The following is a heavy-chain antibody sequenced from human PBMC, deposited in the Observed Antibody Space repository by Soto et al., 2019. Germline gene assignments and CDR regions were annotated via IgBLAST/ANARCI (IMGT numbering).Heavy chain of an antibody. CDR3: ARQLLGFCSSPSCLNFYYYGLDC. CDR1: GYSFTTYW. V-gene: IGHV5-51*01. CDR2: IYPGDSET. J-gene: IGHJ6*02. Sequence: GESLKISCRGSGYSFTTYWVAWVRQMPGKGLEWMGIIYPGDSETRYSPPFQGQVTISADKSISTAYLQWSSLKASDTAMYYCARQLLGFCSSPSCLNFYYYGLDCWGQGTTFTVSS. D-gene: IGHD2-2*01.